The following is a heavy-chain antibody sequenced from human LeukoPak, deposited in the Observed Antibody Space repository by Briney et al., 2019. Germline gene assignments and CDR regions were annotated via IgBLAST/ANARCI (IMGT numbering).Heavy chain of an antibody. Sequence: ASVKVSCKASGYTFTNYGINWVRQAPGQGLEWMGWISAYSGNTNYAQKLQGRVTMTTDTSTSTAYMELRSLRSDDTAVYYCARDRNSSGWNYWGQGALVTVSS. CDR2: ISAYSGNT. CDR1: GYTFTNYG. V-gene: IGHV1-18*01. CDR3: ARDRNSSGWNY. J-gene: IGHJ4*02. D-gene: IGHD3-22*01.